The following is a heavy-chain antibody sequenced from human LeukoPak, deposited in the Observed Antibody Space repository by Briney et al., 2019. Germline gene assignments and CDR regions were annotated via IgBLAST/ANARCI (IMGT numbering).Heavy chain of an antibody. Sequence: PSETLSLTCTVSGGSISSYYWSWIRQPPGKGLEWIGYIYYSGSTNYNPSLKSRVTISVDTSKNQFSLKLSSVTAADTAVYYCARHGDYVSWFDPWGQGTLVTVSS. CDR1: GGSISSYY. V-gene: IGHV4-59*08. J-gene: IGHJ5*02. CDR2: IYYSGST. D-gene: IGHD4-17*01. CDR3: ARHGDYVSWFDP.